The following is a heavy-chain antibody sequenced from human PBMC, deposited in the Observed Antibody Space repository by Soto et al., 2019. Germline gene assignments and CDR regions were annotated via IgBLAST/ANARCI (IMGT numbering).Heavy chain of an antibody. CDR2: IYYSGST. D-gene: IGHD3-9*01. CDR1: GGSISSGDYY. J-gene: IGHJ4*02. Sequence: SSETLSLTCTVSGGSISSGDYYWSLIRQTPGKGLEWIGYIYYSGSTYYNPSLKSRVTISVDTSKNQFSLKLSSVTAADTALYYCATQGGILTGYDYWGQGTLVTVS. V-gene: IGHV4-30-4*01. CDR3: ATQGGILTGYDY.